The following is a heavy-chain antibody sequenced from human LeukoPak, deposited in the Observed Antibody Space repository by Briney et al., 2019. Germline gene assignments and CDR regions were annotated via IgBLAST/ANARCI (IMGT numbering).Heavy chain of an antibody. V-gene: IGHV4-4*07. J-gene: IGHJ4*02. CDR1: GASISSYS. Sequence: SETLSLTCTVSGASISSYSWNWLRQSAPQGLEWLGRIYTSGSTNYNPSLKSRVTMSVDTSKNQFSLKLSSVTAADTAIYYCARASSGSYYYFDYWGQGTLVTVSS. D-gene: IGHD3-22*01. CDR2: IYTSGST. CDR3: ARASSGSYYYFDY.